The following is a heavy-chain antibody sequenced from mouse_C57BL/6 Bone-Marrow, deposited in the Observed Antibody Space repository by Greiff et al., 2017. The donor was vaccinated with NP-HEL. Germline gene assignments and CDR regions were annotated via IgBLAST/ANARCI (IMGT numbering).Heavy chain of an antibody. Sequence: VQLQQSGAELVKPGASVKLSCTASGFNIKDYYMHWVKQRTEQGLEWIGRIDPEDGETTYAPKFQGKATITADPSSNTAYLQLSSLTSEDTAVYYCARGYSYWYFDVWGTGTTVTVSS. D-gene: IGHD3-1*01. V-gene: IGHV14-2*01. CDR1: GFNIKDYY. J-gene: IGHJ1*03. CDR2: IDPEDGET. CDR3: ARGYSYWYFDV.